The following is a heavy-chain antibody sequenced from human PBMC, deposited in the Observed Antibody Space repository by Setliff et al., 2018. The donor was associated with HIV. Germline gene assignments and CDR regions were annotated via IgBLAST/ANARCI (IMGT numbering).Heavy chain of an antibody. J-gene: IGHJ5*02. V-gene: IGHV4-34*01. Sequence: SETLSLTCAVYTESLTRYDWAWIRQSPEKGLEWIGEIDDSGSIIYNPSLQSRVTMSVDTSMNQFSLKVRSLTAADTGLYYCARVKSIKTTLVRLWPRFDLWGQGTQVTVSS. D-gene: IGHD3-10*01. CDR3: ARVKSIKTTLVRLWPRFDL. CDR1: TESLTRYD. CDR2: IDDSGSI.